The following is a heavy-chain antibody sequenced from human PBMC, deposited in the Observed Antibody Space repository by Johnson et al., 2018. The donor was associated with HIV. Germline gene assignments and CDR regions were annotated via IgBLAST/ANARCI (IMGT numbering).Heavy chain of an antibody. CDR2: IYSGGST. J-gene: IGHJ3*02. D-gene: IGHD2-8*01. Sequence: MQLVESGGGVVQPGRSLRLSCAASGFTVSSNYMSWVRQAPGKGLEWVSVIYSGGSTYYADSVKGRFTISRDNSKNTLYLQMNSLRAEDTAVYYCARNSGNGLVLRGDAFDMWGQGTMVTVSS. CDR3: ARNSGNGLVLRGDAFDM. CDR1: GFTVSSNY. V-gene: IGHV3-66*01.